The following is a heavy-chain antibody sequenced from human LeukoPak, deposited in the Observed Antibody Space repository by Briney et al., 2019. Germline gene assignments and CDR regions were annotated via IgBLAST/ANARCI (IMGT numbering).Heavy chain of an antibody. Sequence: GGSLRLSCAASGFTFSSYWKSWVRQAPGKGLEWVANIKQDGSEKYYVDSVKGRFTISRDNAKNSLYLQMNSLRAEDTAVYYCARDGDYYDSSGYSWRGSKELDYWGQGTLVTVSS. J-gene: IGHJ4*02. D-gene: IGHD3-22*01. CDR1: GFTFSSYW. V-gene: IGHV3-7*01. CDR2: IKQDGSEK. CDR3: ARDGDYYDSSGYSWRGSKELDY.